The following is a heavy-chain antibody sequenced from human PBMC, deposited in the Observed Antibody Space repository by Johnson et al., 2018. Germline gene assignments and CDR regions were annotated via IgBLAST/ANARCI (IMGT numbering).Heavy chain of an antibody. J-gene: IGHJ6*02. CDR3: ARDPLKLGGGLDV. D-gene: IGHD2-15*01. V-gene: IGHV3-48*02. Sequence: VQLWEAGGGLVKPGGSLGLSCAASGFTFSSYSMNWVRQAPGKGLEWVSYISSSSSTIYYADSVKGRFTISRDNAKNALYLQMNSLRDEETAVYDCARDPLKLGGGLDVWGQGTTVTVSS. CDR1: GFTFSSYS. CDR2: ISSSSSTI.